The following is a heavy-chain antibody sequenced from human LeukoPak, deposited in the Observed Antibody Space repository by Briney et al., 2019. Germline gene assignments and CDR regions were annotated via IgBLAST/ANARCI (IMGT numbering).Heavy chain of an antibody. D-gene: IGHD3-22*01. V-gene: IGHV3-7*01. CDR3: ARDTYDSSGYYAHLDY. Sequence: GGSLRLSCAASGFSFSSFWMSWVRQAPGKGLEWVANIKQDGSEKYYVDSVKGRFTISRDNAKNSLYLQMSSLRAEDTAVYYCARDTYDSSGYYAHLDYWGQGTLVTVSS. CDR2: IKQDGSEK. CDR1: GFSFSSFW. J-gene: IGHJ4*02.